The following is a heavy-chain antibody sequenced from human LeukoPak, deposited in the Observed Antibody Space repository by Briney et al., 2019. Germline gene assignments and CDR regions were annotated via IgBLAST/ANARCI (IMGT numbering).Heavy chain of an antibody. J-gene: IGHJ4*02. CDR1: GFTFSSYT. Sequence: PGGSLRLSCAASGFTFSSYTMHWVRQAPGKGLEWVAVISYDGNNKYYVDSVKGRFTISRDNSKNTLYLQMNSLRPEDTAMYYCAREGVTVTGFDYWGQGTLVTVSS. D-gene: IGHD4-11*01. V-gene: IGHV3-30-3*01. CDR2: ISYDGNNK. CDR3: AREGVTVTGFDY.